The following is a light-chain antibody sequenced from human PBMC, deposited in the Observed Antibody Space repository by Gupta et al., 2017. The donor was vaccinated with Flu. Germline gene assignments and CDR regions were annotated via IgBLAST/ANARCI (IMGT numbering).Light chain of an antibody. CDR3: HQYYGTPLT. CDR1: QSLLYSSNNKNY. CDR2: WAS. J-gene: IGKJ4*01. V-gene: IGKV4-1*01. Sequence: DFVMTQSPDSLAVSLGERATINCKSSQSLLYSSNNKNYLAWYQQKPGQPPKLLIYWASTRESGVPDRFSGSGSGTDFTLTTSSLQAEDVAVYYCHQYYGTPLTFGGGTKVEIK.